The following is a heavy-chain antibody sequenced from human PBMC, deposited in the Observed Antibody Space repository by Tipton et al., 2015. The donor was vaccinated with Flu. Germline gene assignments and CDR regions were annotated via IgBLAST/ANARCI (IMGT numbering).Heavy chain of an antibody. J-gene: IGHJ5*02. Sequence: TLSLTCTVSGVSIGSGAFYWAWIRQHPVKGLEWIGYFSYVGSTYYNPSLEGRITFSADTSKRQFSLSLTSVTVADTAVYYCARRDYSNYVSDPKNWFDPWGQGTLVTVSA. D-gene: IGHD4-11*01. CDR2: FSYVGST. CDR3: ARRDYSNYVSDPKNWFDP. CDR1: GVSIGSGAFY. V-gene: IGHV4-31*03.